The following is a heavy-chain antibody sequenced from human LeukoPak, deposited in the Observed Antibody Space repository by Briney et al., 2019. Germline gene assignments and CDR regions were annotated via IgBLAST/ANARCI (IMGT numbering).Heavy chain of an antibody. CDR1: GFTFSSYA. CDR3: AKDSFIVVVVAASDY. Sequence: QPGGSLRLSCAASGFTFSSYAMSWVRQAPGKGLEWVSAISGSGGSTYYADSVKVRFTISRDNSKNTLYLQMNSLRAEDTAVYCCAKDSFIVVVVAASDYWGQGTLVTVSS. V-gene: IGHV3-23*01. D-gene: IGHD2-15*01. CDR2: ISGSGGST. J-gene: IGHJ4*02.